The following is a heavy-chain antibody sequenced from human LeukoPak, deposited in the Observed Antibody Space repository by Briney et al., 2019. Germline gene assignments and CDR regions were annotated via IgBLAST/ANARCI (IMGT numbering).Heavy chain of an antibody. CDR1: GFTFSTYE. D-gene: IGHD3-22*01. J-gene: IGHJ4*02. Sequence: GGSLTLSCTPSGFTFSTYEMNWVRQAPGKGLEWVSYISRGGVTIYYADSVKGRFTISRDNAKNSLYLQMNSLRAEDTAVYYCARGDYYDSTGYYYVYWGQGTLVTVSS. CDR3: ARGDYYDSTGYYYVY. V-gene: IGHV3-48*03. CDR2: ISRGGVTI.